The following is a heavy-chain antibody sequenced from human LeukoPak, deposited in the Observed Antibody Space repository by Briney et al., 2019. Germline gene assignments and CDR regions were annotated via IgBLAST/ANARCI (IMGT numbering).Heavy chain of an antibody. Sequence: GGSLRLFCAASGFTFSSYVMSCARHAPGEGLEWVSAISDRGGDTYYAHSVKGRFTLSRDNSNNTLYLQMNNLRAEDTAVFYCARVGGGGYPYYFDYWGQGGLLTVSS. D-gene: IGHD3-22*01. V-gene: IGHV3-23*01. J-gene: IGHJ4*02. CDR3: ARVGGGGYPYYFDY. CDR2: ISDRGGDT. CDR1: GFTFSSYV.